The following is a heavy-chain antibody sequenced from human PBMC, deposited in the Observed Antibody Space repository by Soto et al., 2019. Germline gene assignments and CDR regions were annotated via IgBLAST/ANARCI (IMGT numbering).Heavy chain of an antibody. D-gene: IGHD1-1*01. Sequence: QVQLVESGGGLVKPGGPLRLSGEGSGLTFSDYYIIWIPQAQGKGLEWISYSSNSGTFSRYADSVKGRFSISRDNTKNLLYLQMNSLRAEDTAVYYCARSGDNYNRLDYWGQGTPVTVSS. CDR2: SSNSGTFS. J-gene: IGHJ4*02. V-gene: IGHV3-11*06. CDR3: ARSGDNYNRLDY. CDR1: GLTFSDYY.